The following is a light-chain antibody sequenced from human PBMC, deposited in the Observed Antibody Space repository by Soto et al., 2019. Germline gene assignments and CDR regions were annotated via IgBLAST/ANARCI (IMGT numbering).Light chain of an antibody. CDR3: QQYYDWPIT. CDR1: QSVSSNY. J-gene: IGKJ5*01. CDR2: DAS. V-gene: IGKV3D-20*02. Sequence: IVLTQSPDTLSLSPGERATLSCRASQSVSSNYLAWSQQKLGQAPRLLIYDASRRATGIPDRFSGSGSGTDFTLTISSLQSEDFAVYYCQQYYDWPITFGQGTRLEIK.